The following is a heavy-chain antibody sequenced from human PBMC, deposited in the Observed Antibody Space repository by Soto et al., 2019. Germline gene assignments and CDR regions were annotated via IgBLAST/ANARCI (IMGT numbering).Heavy chain of an antibody. CDR1: GGSISYNSYD. J-gene: IGHJ4*02. CDR2: IFYTGTT. D-gene: IGHD2-2*01. CDR3: ARLVVVAPVATV. V-gene: IGHV4-39*02. Sequence: SETLSLTCSVSGGSISYNSYDWGWIRQPPGKGLEWIGGIFYTGTTYYSPSLKDRVTISMDTSKNSFSVNLTSVTAADTAVYFCARLVVVAPVATVWGQGTLVTVS.